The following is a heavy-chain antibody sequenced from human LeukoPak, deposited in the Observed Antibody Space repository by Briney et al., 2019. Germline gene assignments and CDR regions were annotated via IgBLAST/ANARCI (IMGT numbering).Heavy chain of an antibody. Sequence: PSETLSLTCTVSGASITSYYWSWIRQPPGKGLEWIGYIYYSGSTNYNPSLKSRVTISVDTSKNQFSLKLSSVTAADTAVYYCARVSPGIAAAGTPYFDYWGQGTLVTVSS. CDR2: IYYSGST. D-gene: IGHD6-13*01. J-gene: IGHJ4*02. V-gene: IGHV4-59*01. CDR3: ARVSPGIAAAGTPYFDY. CDR1: GASITSYY.